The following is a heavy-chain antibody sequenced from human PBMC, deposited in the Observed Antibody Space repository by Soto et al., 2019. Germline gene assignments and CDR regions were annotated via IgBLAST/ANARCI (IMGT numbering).Heavy chain of an antibody. Sequence: QITLKESGPTLVKPTQTLTLSCTFSGFSLTTSGVGVGWIRQPPGQALEWLAVIYWDNDSRYRPSLKSRLTVTKDTSKNQVVLTMTNMDHVDTATYYCAYTYGGYVNFDYWGQGTLVTV. CDR1: GFSLTTSGVG. CDR3: AYTYGGYVNFDY. J-gene: IGHJ4*02. V-gene: IGHV2-5*02. CDR2: IYWDNDS. D-gene: IGHD5-12*01.